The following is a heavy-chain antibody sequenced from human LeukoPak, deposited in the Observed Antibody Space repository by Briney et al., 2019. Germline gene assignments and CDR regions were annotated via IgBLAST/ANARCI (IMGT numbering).Heavy chain of an antibody. Sequence: ASVKVSCKASGYTLTDYYMHWVRQAPGQGLEWMGRINPNSGGTNYAQKFQGRVTMTRDTSISTAYMELSRLRSDDTAVYYCARDNTPSNWFDPWGQGTLVTVSS. D-gene: IGHD2-15*01. V-gene: IGHV1-2*06. CDR1: GYTLTDYY. CDR2: INPNSGGT. CDR3: ARDNTPSNWFDP. J-gene: IGHJ5*02.